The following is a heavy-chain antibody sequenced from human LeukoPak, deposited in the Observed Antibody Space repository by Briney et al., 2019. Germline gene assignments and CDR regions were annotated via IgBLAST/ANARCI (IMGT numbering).Heavy chain of an antibody. CDR1: GGSFSGYY. V-gene: IGHV4-34*01. CDR2: INHSGST. CDR3: ARPDILTGYYLDY. Sequence: SETLSLTCAVYGGSFSGYYWSWIRQPPGKGLEWIGEINHSGSTNYNPSLKSRVTISVDTSKNQFSLKPSPVTAADTAVYYCARPDILTGYYLDYWGQGTLVTVSS. J-gene: IGHJ4*02. D-gene: IGHD3-9*01.